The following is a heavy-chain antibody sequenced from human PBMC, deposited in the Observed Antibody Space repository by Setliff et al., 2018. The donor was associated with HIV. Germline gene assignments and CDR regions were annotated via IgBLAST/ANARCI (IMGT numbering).Heavy chain of an antibody. V-gene: IGHV4-34*01. J-gene: IGHJ5*02. Sequence: SETLSLTCALYGGSFSDYYWSWIRQPPGMGLEWIGEVNRGRRTNYNSSLKSRVTISIDTSRNQFSLTVSSVTAADTAVYYCAREIPYSYGGRGHPPWGQGTLVTSPQ. CDR2: VNRGRRT. D-gene: IGHD3-22*01. CDR3: AREIPYSYGGRGHPP. CDR1: GGSFSDYY.